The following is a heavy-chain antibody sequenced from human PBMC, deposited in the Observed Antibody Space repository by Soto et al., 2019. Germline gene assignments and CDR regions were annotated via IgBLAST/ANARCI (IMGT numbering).Heavy chain of an antibody. V-gene: IGHV5-51*01. D-gene: IGHD2-2*01. CDR2: IYPGDSDT. CDR1: GYSFTSYW. J-gene: IGHJ5*02. CDR3: ARRRTQDIVVVPAAGNWFDP. Sequence: PGESLKISCKGSGYSFTSYWIGWVRQMPGKGLEWMGIIYPGDSDTRYSPSFQGQVTISADKSISTAYLQWSSLKASDTAMYYCARRRTQDIVVVPAAGNWFDPWGQGTLVTVSS.